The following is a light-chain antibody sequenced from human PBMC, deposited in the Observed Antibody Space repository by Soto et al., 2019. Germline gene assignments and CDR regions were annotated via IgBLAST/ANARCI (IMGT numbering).Light chain of an antibody. Sequence: EILLTQSPSTLSLSPGEGVTLSCRASQSVTVNSLAWYQQKPGQAPRLLIYAASTRAAAVPDRFTGSGSGTEFTLTISSLQSEDFAVYYRQQFHNWPPITFGQGTRLEI. V-gene: IGKV3D-15*01. CDR3: QQFHNWPPIT. CDR1: QSVTVN. CDR2: AAS. J-gene: IGKJ5*01.